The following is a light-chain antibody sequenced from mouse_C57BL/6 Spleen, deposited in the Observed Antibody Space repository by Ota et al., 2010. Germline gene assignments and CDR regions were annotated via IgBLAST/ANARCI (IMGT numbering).Light chain of an antibody. Sequence: DIVMSQSPSSLAVSAGEKVTMNCKSSQSLLDSRTRRNYLAWYQQKPGQSPKLLIYWASTRESGVPDRFSGSGSGTDFTLTISNVQSEDLAVYYCKQSYNLRAFGGGTRLEIK. V-gene: IGKV8-21*01. CDR2: WAS. J-gene: IGKJ1*01. CDR3: KQSYNLRA. CDR1: QSLLDSRTRRNY.